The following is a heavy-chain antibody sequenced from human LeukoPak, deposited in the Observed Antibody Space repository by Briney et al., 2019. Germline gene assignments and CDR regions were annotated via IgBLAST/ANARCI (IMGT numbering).Heavy chain of an antibody. CDR3: ARRKGSGWYLDAFDI. CDR2: IFYSGST. Sequence: SETLSLTCTVSGGSISTSNYYWGWIRQPPGKGLEWIGNIFYSGSTYYSPSLKSRVSISVDTSKNQLSLKLSSVTAADTAVYYCARRKGSGWYLDAFDIWGQAPMLTVSS. CDR1: GGSISTSNYY. J-gene: IGHJ3*02. V-gene: IGHV4-39*07. D-gene: IGHD6-19*01.